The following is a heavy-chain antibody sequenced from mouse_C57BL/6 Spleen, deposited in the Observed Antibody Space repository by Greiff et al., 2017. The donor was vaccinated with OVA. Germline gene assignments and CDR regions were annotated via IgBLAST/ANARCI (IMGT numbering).Heavy chain of an antibody. D-gene: IGHD1-1*01. CDR2: IDPSDSYT. Sequence: VQLKQPGAELVRPGTSVKLSCKASGYTFTSYWMHWVKQRPGQGLEWIGVIDPSDSYTNYNQKFKGKATLTVDTSSSTAYMQLSSLTSEDSAVYYCARPYYGSSYWYFDVWGTGTTVTVSS. J-gene: IGHJ1*03. CDR1: GYTFTSYW. CDR3: ARPYYGSSYWYFDV. V-gene: IGHV1-59*01.